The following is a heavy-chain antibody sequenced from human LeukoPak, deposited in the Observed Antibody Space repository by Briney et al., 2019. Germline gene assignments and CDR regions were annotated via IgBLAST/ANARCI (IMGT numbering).Heavy chain of an antibody. CDR2: INPNSGGP. Sequence: ASVKVSCKASGYTFIDYFLHWVRQAPGQGLEWMGRINPNSGGPEYAENFQGRVTMTRDTSVTTAYMELSRVTSDDAAIYYCARDLSSTPNWELDYWGQGTLVTVSS. D-gene: IGHD7-27*01. CDR1: GYTFIDYF. V-gene: IGHV1-2*06. CDR3: ARDLSSTPNWELDY. J-gene: IGHJ4*02.